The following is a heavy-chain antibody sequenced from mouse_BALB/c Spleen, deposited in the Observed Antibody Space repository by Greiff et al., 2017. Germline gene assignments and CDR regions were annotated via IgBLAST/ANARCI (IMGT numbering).Heavy chain of an antibody. CDR3: ARGQLGLLDY. Sequence: DVKLVESGGGLVKPGGSLKLSCAASGFTFSDYYMYWVRQTPEKRLEWVATISDGGSYTYYPDSVKGRFTISRDNAKNNLYLQMSSLKSEDTAMYYCARGQLGLLDYWGQGTSVTVSS. V-gene: IGHV5-4*02. J-gene: IGHJ4*01. D-gene: IGHD3-2*01. CDR2: ISDGGSYT. CDR1: GFTFSDYY.